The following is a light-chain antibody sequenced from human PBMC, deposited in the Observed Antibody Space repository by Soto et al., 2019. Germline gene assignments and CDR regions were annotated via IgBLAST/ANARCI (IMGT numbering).Light chain of an antibody. CDR1: QSVTSSL. V-gene: IGKV3-20*01. CDR2: GAS. Sequence: ENVLTQSPGTLSLSPGERATLSCRASQSVTSSLLAWYQQKPGQAPRLLIYGASSRATGIPDRFSGSGSGTDFTLTISRLEPEDFVVYFCQQYGSAPFTFGPGTKVDIK. CDR3: QQYGSAPFT. J-gene: IGKJ3*01.